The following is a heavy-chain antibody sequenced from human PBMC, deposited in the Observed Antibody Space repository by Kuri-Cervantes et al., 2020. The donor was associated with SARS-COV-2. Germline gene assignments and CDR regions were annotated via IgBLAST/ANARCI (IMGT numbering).Heavy chain of an antibody. Sequence: ASVKVSCKVSGYTLTELSMHWVRQAPGKGLEWMGGFDPEDGETIYAQKFQGRVTMTTDTSTSTAYMELRSLRSHDTAVYYCTRSHTLYGGNASPWDYWGQGSLVIVSS. CDR2: FDPEDGET. J-gene: IGHJ4*02. CDR3: TRSHTLYGGNASPWDY. V-gene: IGHV1-24*01. D-gene: IGHD4-23*01. CDR1: GYTLTELS.